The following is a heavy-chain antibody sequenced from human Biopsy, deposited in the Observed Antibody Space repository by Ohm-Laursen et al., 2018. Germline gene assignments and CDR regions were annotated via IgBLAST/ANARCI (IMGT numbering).Heavy chain of an antibody. D-gene: IGHD3-9*01. CDR1: GDSFTSYA. Sequence: GSSVKVSCKASGDSFTSYAIGWVRQAPGQGLEWMGGIIPIPNVATYAQKFQGRITVAADTSTSTATMELRSLRSDDTAVYYCATKLTGYFHHWGQGTLVIVSS. V-gene: IGHV1-69*04. CDR2: IIPIPNVA. CDR3: ATKLTGYFHH. J-gene: IGHJ1*01.